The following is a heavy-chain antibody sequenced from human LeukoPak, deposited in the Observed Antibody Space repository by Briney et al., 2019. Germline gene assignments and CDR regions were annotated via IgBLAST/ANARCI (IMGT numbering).Heavy chain of an antibody. V-gene: IGHV1-18*01. CDR1: GYTFTSYG. Sequence: AAVKVSCKASGYTFTSYGISWVRQAPGQGREWMGLISAYNGNTNSAQKLQGRVTMTTDTSTSTAYMELRSLISDDTAVYYCARDSELRYCSGGSCSFDYWGQGTLVTVSS. J-gene: IGHJ4*02. D-gene: IGHD2-15*01. CDR3: ARDSELRYCSGGSCSFDY. CDR2: ISAYNGNT.